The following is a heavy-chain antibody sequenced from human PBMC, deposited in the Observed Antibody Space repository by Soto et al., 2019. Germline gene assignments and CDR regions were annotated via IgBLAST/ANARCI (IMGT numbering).Heavy chain of an antibody. Sequence: GSLRLSCAASGFTFSSYAMSWVRQAPGKGLEWVSAISGSGGSTYYADSVKGRFTISRDNSKNTLYLQMNSLRAEDTAVYYCAKLPPYSYDSSGYYLDYWGQGTLVTVSS. J-gene: IGHJ4*02. CDR3: AKLPPYSYDSSGYYLDY. CDR2: ISGSGGST. CDR1: GFTFSSYA. D-gene: IGHD3-22*01. V-gene: IGHV3-23*01.